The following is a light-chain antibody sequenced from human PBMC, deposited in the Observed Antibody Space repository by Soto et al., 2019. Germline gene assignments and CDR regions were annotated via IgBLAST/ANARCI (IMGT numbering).Light chain of an antibody. CDR1: QSVSSN. CDR3: QQYNNWPPGVT. CDR2: GAS. V-gene: IGKV3-15*01. Sequence: EIVMTQSPATLSVSPGERATLSCRASQSVSSNLAWYQQKPGQAPRLLIYGASTRATGIPARFSGSGSGTEFTLNISSLQYEDFAVYYCQQYNNWPPGVTFGPGTKVDIK. J-gene: IGKJ3*01.